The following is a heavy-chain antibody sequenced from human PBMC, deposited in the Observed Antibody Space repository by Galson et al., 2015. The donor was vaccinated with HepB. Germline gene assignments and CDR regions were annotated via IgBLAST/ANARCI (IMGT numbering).Heavy chain of an antibody. V-gene: IGHV1-3*01. CDR1: GYTFTSYA. J-gene: IGHJ4*02. CDR3: ARAGWWGVRGALDY. CDR2: INAGNGNT. Sequence: SVKVSCKASGYTFTSYAMHWVRQAPGQRLEWMGWINAGNGNTKYSQKFQGRVTITRDTSASTAYMELSSLRSEDTAVYYCARAGWWGVRGALDYWGQGTLVTVSS. D-gene: IGHD3-10*01.